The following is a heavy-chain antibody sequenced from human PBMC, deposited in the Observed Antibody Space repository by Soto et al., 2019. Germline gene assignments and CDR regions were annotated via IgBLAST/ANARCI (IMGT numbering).Heavy chain of an antibody. CDR3: ESSADVIAARAGLSDYGMDV. V-gene: IGHV5-10-1*01. Sequence: GESLKISCKGSGYSFTSYWISWVRQMPGKGLEWMGRIDPSDSYTNYSPSFQGHVTISADKSISTAYLQWSSLKASDTAMYYCESSADVIAARAGLSDYGMDVWGQGTKVTVSS. CDR2: IDPSDSYT. D-gene: IGHD6-6*01. J-gene: IGHJ6*02. CDR1: GYSFTSYW.